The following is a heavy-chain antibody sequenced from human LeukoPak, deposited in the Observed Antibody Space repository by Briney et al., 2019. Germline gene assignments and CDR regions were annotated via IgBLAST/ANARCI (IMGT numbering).Heavy chain of an antibody. CDR3: AKLGTRPHYYYYYGMDV. CDR1: GFTFSSYA. D-gene: IGHD3/OR15-3a*01. J-gene: IGHJ6*02. CDR2: ISGSGGST. V-gene: IGHV3-23*01. Sequence: PGGSLRLSCAASGFTFSSYAMSWVRQAPGKGLEWVSAISGSGGSTYYADSVKGRFTISRGNSKNTLYLQMNSLRAEDTAVYYCAKLGTRPHYYYYYGMDVWGQGTTVTVSS.